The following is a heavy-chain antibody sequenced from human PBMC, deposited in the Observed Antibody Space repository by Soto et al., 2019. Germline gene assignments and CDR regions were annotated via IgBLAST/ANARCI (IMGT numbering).Heavy chain of an antibody. CDR1: GGSINSGDYY. CDR2: IYYSGST. CDR3: ARGPNWGLVDY. J-gene: IGHJ4*02. Sequence: QVQLQESGPGLVKPSQTLSLTCTVSGGSINSGDYYWSWIRQPPGKGLEWIGYIYYSGSTYYIPSLTGRVTISIDTSKNQFSLKLSSVTAADTAVYYCARGPNWGLVDYWGQGTLVTVSS. D-gene: IGHD7-27*01. V-gene: IGHV4-30-4*01.